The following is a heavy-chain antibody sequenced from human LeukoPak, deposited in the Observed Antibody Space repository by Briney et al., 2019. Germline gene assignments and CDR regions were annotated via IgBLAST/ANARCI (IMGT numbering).Heavy chain of an antibody. Sequence: SETLSLTCAVSGYSISSGYYWGWIRQPPGKGLEWIGSIYHSGSTYYNPSLKSRVTISVDTSKNQFSLKLSSVTAADTAVYYCARIGPMVASLLFDYWGQGTLVTVSS. D-gene: IGHD5-12*01. CDR3: ARIGPMVASLLFDY. V-gene: IGHV4-38-2*01. J-gene: IGHJ4*02. CDR2: IYHSGST. CDR1: GYSISSGYY.